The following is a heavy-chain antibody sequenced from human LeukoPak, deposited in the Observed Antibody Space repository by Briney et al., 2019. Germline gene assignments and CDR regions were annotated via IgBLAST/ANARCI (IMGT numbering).Heavy chain of an antibody. CDR3: ARYCSGGSCFGDYGMDA. Sequence: SETLSLTCAVYGGSFSGYYWSWIRQPPGKGLEWIGEINHSGSTNYNPSLKSRVTISVDTSKNQFSLKLSSVTAADTAVYYCARYCSGGSCFGDYGMDAWGQGTTVTVSS. CDR2: INHSGST. D-gene: IGHD2-15*01. J-gene: IGHJ6*02. CDR1: GGSFSGYY. V-gene: IGHV4-34*01.